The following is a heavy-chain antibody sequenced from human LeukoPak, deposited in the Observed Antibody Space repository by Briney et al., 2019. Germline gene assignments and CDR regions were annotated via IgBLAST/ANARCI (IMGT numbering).Heavy chain of an antibody. Sequence: SETLSLTCAVYGGSFSAYYYYWSWIRQPPGTGLEWIGEINHSGSTNYNPSLKSRVTISVDTSKNQFSLKLSSVTAADTAVYYCARSRYGDYTFYYYSYMDVWGKGTTVTISS. V-gene: IGHV4-34*01. CDR2: INHSGST. J-gene: IGHJ6*03. CDR1: GGSFSAYY. D-gene: IGHD4-17*01. CDR3: ARSRYGDYTFYYYSYMDV.